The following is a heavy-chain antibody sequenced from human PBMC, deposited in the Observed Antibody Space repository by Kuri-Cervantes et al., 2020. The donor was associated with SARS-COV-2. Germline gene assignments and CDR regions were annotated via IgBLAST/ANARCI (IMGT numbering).Heavy chain of an antibody. CDR3: AAEVRGSYYYYYGMDV. Sequence: GESLKISCAASGFTFSSYEMNWVRQAPGKGLEWVSYISSSGSTIYYADSVKGRFTISRDNAKNSLYLQMNSLRAEDTAVYYCAAEVRGSYYYYYGMDVWGQGTTVTVSS. V-gene: IGHV3-48*03. J-gene: IGHJ6*02. D-gene: IGHD3-10*01. CDR1: GFTFSSYE. CDR2: ISSSGSTI.